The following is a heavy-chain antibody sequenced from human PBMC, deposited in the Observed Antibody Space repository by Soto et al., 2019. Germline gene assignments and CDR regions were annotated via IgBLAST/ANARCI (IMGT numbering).Heavy chain of an antibody. CDR3: ARAGFSGSYLPN. Sequence: QVQLVQSGAEVKKPGSSVKVSCKASGGTLSNYVINWVRQDPGQGLEWVGGIIPLSGTAKYAQKFQGRVTITADESTSTAYMELSSLRSEDTAVYYCARAGFSGSYLPNWGQGILVTVSS. V-gene: IGHV1-69*01. J-gene: IGHJ4*02. CDR2: IIPLSGTA. CDR1: GGTLSNYV. D-gene: IGHD1-26*01.